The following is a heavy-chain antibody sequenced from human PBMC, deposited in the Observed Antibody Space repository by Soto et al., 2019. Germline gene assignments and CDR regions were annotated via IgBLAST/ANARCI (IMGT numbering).Heavy chain of an antibody. J-gene: IGHJ3*02. CDR3: AREISGGYADAFDI. Sequence: EVQLVESGAGLVKPGGSLRLSCEASGVSFTYYSMNWIRQAPGKGLEWVSSISGSSSYIYYGDSLQGRFTTSRDNAKNSLELQLNSLRAEATSVYYCAREISGGYADAFDIWGQGTMVTVSS. CDR2: ISGSSSYI. V-gene: IGHV3-21*01. CDR1: GVSFTYYS. D-gene: IGHD5-12*01.